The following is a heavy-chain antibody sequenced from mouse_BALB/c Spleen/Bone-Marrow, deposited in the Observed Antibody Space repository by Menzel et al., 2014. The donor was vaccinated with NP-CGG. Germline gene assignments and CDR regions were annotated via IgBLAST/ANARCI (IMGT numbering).Heavy chain of an antibody. CDR2: ISTYYGDA. J-gene: IGHJ2*01. CDR3: ARESIYYYGSTLDY. V-gene: IGHV1S137*01. Sequence: QVQLQRSGAELVRPGVSVKISCKGSGYTFTDYAMHWVKQSHAKSLEWIGVISTYYGDASYNQKFKGKATMTVDKSSSTAYMELARLTSEDSAIYYCARESIYYYGSTLDYWGQGTTLTVSS. CDR1: GYTFTDYA. D-gene: IGHD1-1*01.